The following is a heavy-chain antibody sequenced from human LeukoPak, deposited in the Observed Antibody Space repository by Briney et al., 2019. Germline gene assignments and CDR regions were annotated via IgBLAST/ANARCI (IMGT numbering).Heavy chain of an antibody. Sequence: SETLSLTCTVSGGSISSSSYYWGWIRQPPGKGLEWIGSIYHSGSTYYNPSLKSRVTISVDTSKNQFSLKLSSVTAADTAVYYCARSLRWELPGGDYFDYWGQGTLVTVSS. CDR2: IYHSGST. J-gene: IGHJ4*02. CDR3: ARSLRWELPGGDYFDY. CDR1: GGSISSSSYY. V-gene: IGHV4-39*07. D-gene: IGHD1-26*01.